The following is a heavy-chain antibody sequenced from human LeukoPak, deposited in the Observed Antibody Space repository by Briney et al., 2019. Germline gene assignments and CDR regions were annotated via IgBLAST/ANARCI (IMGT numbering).Heavy chain of an antibody. D-gene: IGHD3-10*01. J-gene: IGHJ4*02. CDR2: ISHDGSYK. V-gene: IGHV3-30*18. CDR3: VKDCGPYFASGSSYLDY. CDR1: GFTFNTYG. Sequence: GGSLRLSCAASGFTFNTYGMHWVRQAPGKGLEWVAVISHDGSYKYYTDSVKGRFTISRDNSRNTLFLQMNSLRPEDTAVYYCVKDCGPYFASGSSYLDYWGQGTLVTVSS.